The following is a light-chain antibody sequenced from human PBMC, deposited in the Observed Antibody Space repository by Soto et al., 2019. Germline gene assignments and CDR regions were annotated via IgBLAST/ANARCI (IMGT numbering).Light chain of an antibody. CDR2: DAS. CDR1: QDISNY. J-gene: IGKJ5*01. Sequence: DVQMTQSPSSLSASVGDRVTITCQASQDISNYLNWYQQKPGKAPKLLIYDASNLKTGVPSRFSGSGSGTDFTFTISSLQPEDIAIYYCQQYDNLPITFGQGTRLDIK. CDR3: QQYDNLPIT. V-gene: IGKV1-33*01.